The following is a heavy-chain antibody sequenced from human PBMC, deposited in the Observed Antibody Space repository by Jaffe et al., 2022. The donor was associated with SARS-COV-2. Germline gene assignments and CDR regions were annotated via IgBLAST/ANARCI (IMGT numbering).Heavy chain of an antibody. Sequence: EVQLVESGGGLVQPGGSLRLSCAASGFTFSSYWMSWVRQAPGKGLEWVANIKQDGSEKYYVDSVKGRFTISRDNAKNSLYLQMNSLRAEDTAVYYCARFYDILTGPYYYYYGMDVWGQGTTVTVSS. J-gene: IGHJ6*02. CDR1: GFTFSSYW. D-gene: IGHD3-9*01. CDR3: ARFYDILTGPYYYYYGMDV. V-gene: IGHV3-7*01. CDR2: IKQDGSEK.